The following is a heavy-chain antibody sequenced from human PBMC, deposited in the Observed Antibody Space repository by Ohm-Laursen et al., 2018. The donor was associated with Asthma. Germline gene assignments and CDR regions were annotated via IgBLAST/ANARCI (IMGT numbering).Heavy chain of an antibody. J-gene: IGHJ4*02. CDR2: IYYSGST. CDR3: ARLTVDTAMITV. CDR1: GGSVSSGSYY. D-gene: IGHD5-18*01. Sequence: SETLSLTCTVSGGSVSSGSYYWSWIRQPPGKGLEWIGYIYYSGSTNYNPSLKSRVTISVDTSKNQFSLKLSSVTAADTAVYYCARLTVDTAMITVWGQGTLVTVSS. V-gene: IGHV4-61*01.